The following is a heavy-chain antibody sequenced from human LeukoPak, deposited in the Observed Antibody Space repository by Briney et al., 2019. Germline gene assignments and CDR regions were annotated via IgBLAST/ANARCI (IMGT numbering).Heavy chain of an antibody. J-gene: IGHJ3*02. CDR2: IIPIFGTA. V-gene: IGHV1-69*13. CDR3: ARYPSWRLPGAFDI. Sequence: SVKVSCKASGGTFSSYAISWVRQAPGQGLEWMGGIIPIFGTANYAQKFQGRVTITADESTSTAYMELSSLRSEDTAVYYCARYPSWRLPGAFDIWGQGTMVTVSS. CDR1: GGTFSSYA. D-gene: IGHD3-3*01.